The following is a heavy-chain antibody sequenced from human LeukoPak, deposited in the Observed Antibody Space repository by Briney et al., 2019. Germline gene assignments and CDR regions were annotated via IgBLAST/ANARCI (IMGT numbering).Heavy chain of an antibody. D-gene: IGHD3-16*02. J-gene: IGHJ4*02. CDR2: IYHRGNT. CDR1: NYAISSGYY. CDR3: ARIRVITFGGVIVRTYYFDY. Sequence: PSETLSLTCAVSNYAISSGYYWGWIRQPPRKGLEWIGSIYHRGNTYYNPSLKSRVTISVDTSKNQFSLKLSSVTAADTAVYYCARIRVITFGGVIVRTYYFDYWGQGTLVIVSS. V-gene: IGHV4-38-2*01.